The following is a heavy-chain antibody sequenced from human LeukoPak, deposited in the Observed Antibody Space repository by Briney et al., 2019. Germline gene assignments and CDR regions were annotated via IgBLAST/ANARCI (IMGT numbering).Heavy chain of an antibody. J-gene: IGHJ6*03. V-gene: IGHV3-21*04. Sequence: EGSLRLSCAASGFTFSSYSMNWVRQAPGKGLEWVSSISSRSSYIYYADSVKGRFTISRDNAKNSLYLQMNSLRAEDTAVYYCAREGVDRRGVYYYYMDVWGKGTTVTISS. CDR3: AREGVDRRGVYYYYMDV. CDR2: ISSRSSYI. D-gene: IGHD3-16*01. CDR1: GFTFSSYS.